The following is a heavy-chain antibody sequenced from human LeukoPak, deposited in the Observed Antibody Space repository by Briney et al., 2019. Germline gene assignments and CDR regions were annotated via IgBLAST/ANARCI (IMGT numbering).Heavy chain of an antibody. CDR1: GPSFISYY. CDR3: ARGNGITIVRGPDSGRNWFDP. V-gene: IGHV4-34*01. J-gene: IGHJ5*02. CDR2: INHSVRT. Sequence: KPSHTPSLTLAIYGPSFISYYSSSIRHPPRKGLEWIGEINHSVRTTTNPSLNSRLTISVDTSKNPFSLKPSSLTPARTRVYYCARGNGITIVRGPDSGRNWFDPWGQGTLVTVSS. D-gene: IGHD3-10*01.